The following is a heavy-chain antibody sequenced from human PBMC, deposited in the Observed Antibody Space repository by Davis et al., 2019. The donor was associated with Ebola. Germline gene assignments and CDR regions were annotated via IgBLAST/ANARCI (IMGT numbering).Heavy chain of an antibody. J-gene: IGHJ5*02. CDR1: GGSISSSSYY. CDR2: IYYSGST. V-gene: IGHV4-61*05. Sequence: SETLSLTCTVSGGSISSSSYYWGWIRQPPGKALECIGYIYYSGSTNYNPSLKGRVTISVDTSKNQFALKLTSLTAADTAVYFCARRPGIAALTVAFDPWGQGILVSVSS. D-gene: IGHD6-13*01. CDR3: ARRPGIAALTVAFDP.